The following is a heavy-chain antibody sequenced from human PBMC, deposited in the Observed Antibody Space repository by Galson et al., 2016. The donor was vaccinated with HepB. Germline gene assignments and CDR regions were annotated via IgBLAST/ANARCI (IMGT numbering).Heavy chain of an antibody. J-gene: IGHJ6*02. V-gene: IGHV3-21*04. CDR2: ISSDSSYT. D-gene: IGHD2-8*01. Sequence: SLRLSCAASGFSFNSDKMNWVRQAPGKGLEWVSSISSDSSYTSYADSVRGRFTISRDNSKKSLSLQMNDLRAEDAGVYYCARDKQEREYTNGYGGPYYYYGMDVWGQGTTVTVSS. CDR1: GFSFNSDK. CDR3: ARDKQEREYTNGYGGPYYYYGMDV.